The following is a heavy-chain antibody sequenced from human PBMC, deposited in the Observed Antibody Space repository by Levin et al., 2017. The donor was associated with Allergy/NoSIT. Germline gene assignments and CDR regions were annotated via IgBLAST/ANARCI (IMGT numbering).Heavy chain of an antibody. D-gene: IGHD2-21*01. J-gene: IGHJ4*02. CDR3: AKDRWFRQRYSGGFGGEFDY. Sequence: SLKISCAASGFTFDDHAMHWVRQAPGKGLEWVSGINWNGGTISYADSVQGRFTISRDNAKNSLYLQMTSLRAEDTALYYCAKDRWFRQRYSGGFGGEFDYWGQGTLFTVSS. CDR2: INWNGGTI. CDR1: GFTFDDHA. V-gene: IGHV3-9*01.